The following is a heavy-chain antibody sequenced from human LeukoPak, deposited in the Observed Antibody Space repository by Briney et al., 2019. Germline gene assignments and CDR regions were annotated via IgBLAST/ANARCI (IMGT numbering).Heavy chain of an antibody. D-gene: IGHD2-2*01. CDR1: GGSISSHY. J-gene: IGHJ6*03. V-gene: IGHV4-59*11. CDR2: IYYSGST. Sequence: SETLSLTCTVSGGSISSHYWSWIRQPPGKGLEWIGYIYYSGSTNYNPSLKSRVTISVDTSKNQFSLKLSSVTAADTAVYYCARGRVVVPAATLPYYYYYYMDVWGKGTTVTVSS. CDR3: ARGRVVVPAATLPYYYYYYMDV.